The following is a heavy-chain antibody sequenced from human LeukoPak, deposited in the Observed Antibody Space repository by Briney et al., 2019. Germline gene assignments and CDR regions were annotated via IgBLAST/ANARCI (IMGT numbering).Heavy chain of an antibody. D-gene: IGHD3-10*01. CDR1: GGTFNSYA. J-gene: IGHJ5*02. Sequence: PRASVTVSCTASGGTFNSYAISWGRQAPGQGLEWMGGIISLFGTTNYARKFRGRVTLTADKSTRTAYMELSSLRSEDTAVYYCARAPPRYDYGSGSYFGWFDPWGQGTLVTVSS. CDR3: ARAPPRYDYGSGSYFGWFDP. V-gene: IGHV1-69*06. CDR2: IISLFGTT.